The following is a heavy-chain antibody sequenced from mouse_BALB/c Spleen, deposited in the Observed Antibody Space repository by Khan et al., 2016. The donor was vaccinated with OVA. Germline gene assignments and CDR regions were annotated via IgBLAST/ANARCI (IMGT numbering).Heavy chain of an antibody. D-gene: IGHD1-1*01. CDR2: IHYSGYT. V-gene: IGHV3-1*02. CDR3: AKWGGRDAMDY. CDR1: GYSITSGYS. Sequence: EVQLQESGPDLVKPSQSLSLTCTVTGYSITSGYSWHWIRQFPGNKLEWMGYIHYSGYTNYNPSLKSRISITRDTSKNQFFLQLNSVTTEDTPTEYCAKWGGRDAMDYWGQGTSVTVSS. J-gene: IGHJ4*01.